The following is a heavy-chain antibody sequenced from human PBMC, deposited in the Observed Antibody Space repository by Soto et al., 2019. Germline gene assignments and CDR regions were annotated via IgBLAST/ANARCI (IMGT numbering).Heavy chain of an antibody. CDR2: ISGSGGST. D-gene: IGHD2-15*01. CDR1: GFTFSSYA. J-gene: IGHJ4*02. CDR3: AKDPPYCSGGSCYYFDY. V-gene: IGHV3-23*01. Sequence: GGSLRLSCAASGFTFSSYAMSWVRQATGKGLEWVSAISGSGGSTYYADSVKGRFTISRDNSKNTLYLQMNSLRAEDTAVYYCAKDPPYCSGGSCYYFDYWGQGTLVTVSS.